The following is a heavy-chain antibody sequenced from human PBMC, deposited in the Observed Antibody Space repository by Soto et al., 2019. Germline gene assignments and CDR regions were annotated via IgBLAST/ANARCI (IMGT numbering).Heavy chain of an antibody. Sequence: QVQLVQSGAEVKKPGSSVRVSCRASGGSFNNYGVSWLRQAPGQGLEWMGGSTSIFDKSKYAQNFQGRVTLTADDSTGTVYMHLNSLRSEDTAMYYCARARWDLLSNRPYSFDIWGQGTMGSVSS. V-gene: IGHV1-69*01. D-gene: IGHD1-26*01. CDR3: ARARWDLLSNRPYSFDI. J-gene: IGHJ3*02. CDR1: GGSFNNYG. CDR2: STSIFDKS.